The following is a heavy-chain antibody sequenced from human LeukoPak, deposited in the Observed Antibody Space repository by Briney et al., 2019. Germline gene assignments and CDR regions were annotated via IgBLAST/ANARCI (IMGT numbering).Heavy chain of an antibody. CDR2: ISYDGSNK. J-gene: IGHJ2*01. CDR3: ARGGVRYFDWFRYWYFDL. CDR1: GLTFSSYA. D-gene: IGHD3-9*01. V-gene: IGHV3-30-3*01. Sequence: GGSLRLSCAASGLTFSSYAMHWVRQAPGKGLEWVAVISYDGSNKYYADSVKGRFTISRDNSKNTLYLQMNSLRAEDTAVYYCARGGVRYFDWFRYWYFDLWGRGTLVTVSS.